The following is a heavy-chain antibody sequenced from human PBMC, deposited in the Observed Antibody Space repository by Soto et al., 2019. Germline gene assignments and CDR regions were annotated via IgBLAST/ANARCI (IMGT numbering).Heavy chain of an antibody. J-gene: IGHJ4*02. CDR3: ARGVLY. CDR2: IYNSGST. Sequence: SETLSLTCTVSGGSISSYYWNWIRQPPGKRLEWIGYIYNSGSTNYNPSLKSRVTISVDTSKNQFSLKLSSVTAADTAVYFCARGVLYWGQGTLVTVSS. D-gene: IGHD1-1*01. CDR1: GGSISSYY. V-gene: IGHV4-59*12.